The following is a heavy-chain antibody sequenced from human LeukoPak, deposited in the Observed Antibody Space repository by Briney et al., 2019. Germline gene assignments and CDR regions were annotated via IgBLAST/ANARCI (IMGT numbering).Heavy chain of an antibody. CDR1: GFTFDDYA. V-gene: IGHV3-43D*03. Sequence: GGSLRLSCAASGFTFDDYAMHWVRQAPGKGLEWVSLISWDGGSTYYADSVKGRFTISRDNSKNSLYLQMNSLRAEDTALYYCAKSASSSPLEGYYMDVWGKGTTVTVPS. J-gene: IGHJ6*03. D-gene: IGHD6-13*01. CDR2: ISWDGGST. CDR3: AKSASSSPLEGYYMDV.